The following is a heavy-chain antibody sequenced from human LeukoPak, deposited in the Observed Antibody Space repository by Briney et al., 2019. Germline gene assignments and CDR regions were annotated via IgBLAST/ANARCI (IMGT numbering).Heavy chain of an antibody. CDR3: AKAGSGWYTDY. J-gene: IGHJ4*02. CDR1: GFTFDDYA. Sequence: PGGSLRLSCAASGFTFDDYAMHWVRQAPGKGLEWVSGISWNSGSIGYADSVKGRFTISRDNAKNSLYLQMNSLRAEDTALYYCAKAGSGWYTDYWGQGTLVTVSS. V-gene: IGHV3-9*01. D-gene: IGHD6-19*01. CDR2: ISWNSGSI.